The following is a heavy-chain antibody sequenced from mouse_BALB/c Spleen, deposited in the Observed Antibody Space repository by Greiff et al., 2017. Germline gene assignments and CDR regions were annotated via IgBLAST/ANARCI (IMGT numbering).Heavy chain of an antibody. CDR2: INPNNGGT. CDR1: GYTFTDYN. V-gene: IGHV1-18*01. J-gene: IGHJ3*01. CDR3: ARRGITEGAWFAY. D-gene: IGHD2-4*01. Sequence: EVQLQQSEPELVKPGASVKIPCKASGYTFTDYNMDWVKQSHGKSLEWIGDINPNNGGTIYNQKFKGKATLTVDKSSSTAYMELRSLTSEDTAVYYCARRGITEGAWFAYWGQGTLVTVSA.